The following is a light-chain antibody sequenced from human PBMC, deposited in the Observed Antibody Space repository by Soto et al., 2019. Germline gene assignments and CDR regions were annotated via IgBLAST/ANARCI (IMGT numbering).Light chain of an antibody. CDR2: EVS. Sequence: QSALTQPASVSGSAEQSITISCTRTSSDVGGYNYDSWYQQHPGKAPKLMIYEVSNRPSGVSNRFSGSKSGNTASLTISGLQAEDEADYYCSSYTSSSTLVFGTGTKLTVL. V-gene: IGLV2-14*01. J-gene: IGLJ1*01. CDR1: SSDVGGYNY. CDR3: SSYTSSSTLV.